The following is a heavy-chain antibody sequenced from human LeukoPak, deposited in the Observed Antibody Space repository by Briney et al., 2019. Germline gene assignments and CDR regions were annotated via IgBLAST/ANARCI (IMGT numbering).Heavy chain of an antibody. CDR1: GGSISSYY. CDR2: IYTSGST. CDR3: ARLRSLLGTGDGNTYHALDI. Sequence: SETLSLTCTVSGGSISSYYWSWIRQPAGKGLEWIGRIYTSGSTNYNPSLKSRVTISVDTSKNQFSLKLSSVTAADTALYYCARLRSLLGTGDGNTYHALDIWGQGTMVTVSS. V-gene: IGHV4-4*07. J-gene: IGHJ3*02. D-gene: IGHD5-24*01.